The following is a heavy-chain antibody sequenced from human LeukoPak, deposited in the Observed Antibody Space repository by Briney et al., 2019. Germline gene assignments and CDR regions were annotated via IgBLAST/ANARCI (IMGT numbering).Heavy chain of an antibody. CDR2: INHSGST. D-gene: IGHD6-13*01. J-gene: IGHJ4*02. CDR1: GGSISSGSYY. V-gene: IGHV4-39*01. Sequence: SETLSLTCTVSGGSISSGSYYWSWIRQPPGKGLEWIGEINHSGSTNYNPSLKSRVTISVDTSKNQFSLKLSSVTAADTAVYYCARHAIAAAGNRAGFDYWGQGTLVTVSS. CDR3: ARHAIAAAGNRAGFDY.